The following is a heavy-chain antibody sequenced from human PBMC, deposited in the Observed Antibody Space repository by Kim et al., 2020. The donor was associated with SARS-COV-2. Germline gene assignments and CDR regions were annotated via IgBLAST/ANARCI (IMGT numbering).Heavy chain of an antibody. V-gene: IGHV5-51*01. J-gene: IGHJ4*02. Sequence: GESLKISCKGSGYRFTTFWIAWVRQMPGQGLEWMGIIYPDDSYTRYSPSFQGQVTISADKSIDTAYLQWTSLKASDTAMYYCARRQGRDYYDGGGFIDYWGQGTLVTVSP. D-gene: IGHD3-22*01. CDR3: ARRQGRDYYDGGGFIDY. CDR2: IYPDDSYT. CDR1: GYRFTTFW.